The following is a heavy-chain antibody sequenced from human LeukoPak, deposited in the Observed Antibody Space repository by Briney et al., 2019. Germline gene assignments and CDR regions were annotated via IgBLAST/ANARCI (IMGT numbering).Heavy chain of an antibody. CDR2: IIPIFGTA. CDR3: ARDRYCSGGSCYHTARFDP. D-gene: IGHD2-15*01. V-gene: IGHV1-69*01. Sequence: GASVKVSCKASGGTFSSHAIGWVRQAPGQGLEWMGGIIPIFGTANYAQKFQGRVTITADESTSTAYMELSSLRSEDTAVYYCARDRYCSGGSCYHTARFDPWGQGTLVTVSS. CDR1: GGTFSSHA. J-gene: IGHJ5*02.